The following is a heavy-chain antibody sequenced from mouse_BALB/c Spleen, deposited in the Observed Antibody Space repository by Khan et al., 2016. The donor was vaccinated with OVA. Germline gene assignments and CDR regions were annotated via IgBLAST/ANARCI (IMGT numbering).Heavy chain of an antibody. Sequence: EVELVESGGGLVQPGGSRKLSCAASGFTFSDYGMAWVRQAPGKGPEWVAFISDWAYSIYYADTVTGRFTISRENVKNNLYLEMSSLRSEDTAMYYCARGGGTAPFAYWGQGTLVTVSA. CDR2: ISDWAYSI. CDR1: GFTFSDYG. D-gene: IGHD1-2*01. J-gene: IGHJ3*01. CDR3: ARGGGTAPFAY. V-gene: IGHV5-15*02.